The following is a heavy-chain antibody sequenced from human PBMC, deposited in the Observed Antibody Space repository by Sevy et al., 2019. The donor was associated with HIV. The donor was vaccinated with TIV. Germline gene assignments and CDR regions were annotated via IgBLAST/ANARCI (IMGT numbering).Heavy chain of an antibody. D-gene: IGHD2-15*01. J-gene: IGHJ4*02. CDR1: GFTFNTYW. V-gene: IGHV3-7*01. CDR2: INPDGSEK. CDR3: ARLLWVVVVVPGTTPGQYFDY. Sequence: VGSLRLSCVASGFTFNTYWMTWVRQAPGKGLEWVANINPDGSEKDYVDSLKGRFTVSRDNAETSLYLHMNSLRVEDTAVYFCARLLWVVVVVPGTTPGQYFDYWGQGTLVTVSS.